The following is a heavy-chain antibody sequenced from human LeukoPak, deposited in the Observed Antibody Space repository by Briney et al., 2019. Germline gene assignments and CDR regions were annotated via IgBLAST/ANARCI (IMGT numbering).Heavy chain of an antibody. J-gene: IGHJ4*02. V-gene: IGHV3-23*01. CDR3: GKYLQTTVGANDY. D-gene: IGHD1-26*01. Sequence: RWPHQDQEKGLEWVSVISGSGGATFYGDSVQGRFTISIDNSRDTLYLQMNSLTAEDTAVYYCGKYLQTTVGANDYWGQGTLVTVSS. CDR2: ISGSGGAT.